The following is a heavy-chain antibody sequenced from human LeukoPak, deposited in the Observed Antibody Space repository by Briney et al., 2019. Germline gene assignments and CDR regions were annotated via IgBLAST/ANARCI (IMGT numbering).Heavy chain of an antibody. CDR3: ARAAAGTMQGYYYYGMDV. CDR1: GYTFTSYD. J-gene: IGHJ6*02. CDR2: INPNSGGT. V-gene: IGHV1-2*02. Sequence: ASVKVSCKASGYTFTSYDINWVRQAPGQGLEWMGWINPNSGGTNYAQKFQGRVTMTRDTSISTAYMELSRLRSDDTAVYYCARAAAGTMQGYYYYGMDVWGQGTTVTVSS. D-gene: IGHD6-13*01.